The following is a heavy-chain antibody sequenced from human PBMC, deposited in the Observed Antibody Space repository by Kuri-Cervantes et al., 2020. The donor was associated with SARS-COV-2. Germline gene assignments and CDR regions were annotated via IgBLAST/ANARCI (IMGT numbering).Heavy chain of an antibody. CDR2: IYSGGST. Sequence: GESLKISCAASGFTFSDYYMSWVRQAPGKGLEWVSVIYSGGSTYYADSVKGRFTISRDNSKNTLYLQMNSLRAKDTAVYYCARGLGGVIVRFDYWGQGTLVTVSS. D-gene: IGHD3-16*02. CDR3: ARGLGGVIVRFDY. V-gene: IGHV3-53*01. CDR1: GFTFSDYY. J-gene: IGHJ4*02.